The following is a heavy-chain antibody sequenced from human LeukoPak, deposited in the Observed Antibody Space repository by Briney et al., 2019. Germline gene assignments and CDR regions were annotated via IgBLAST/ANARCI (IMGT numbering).Heavy chain of an antibody. CDR3: ARERTLTSCYDY. CDR1: GYTFTGYY. V-gene: IGHV1-2*02. J-gene: IGHJ4*02. CDR2: INPNSGGT. Sequence: GASVTASFKASGYTFTGYYMHWVRQAPGQGLEWMGWINPNSGGTNYAQKFQGRVTMTRDTSISTAYMELSRLRSDDTAVYYCARERTLTSCYDYWGQGTLVTVSS. D-gene: IGHD2-15*01.